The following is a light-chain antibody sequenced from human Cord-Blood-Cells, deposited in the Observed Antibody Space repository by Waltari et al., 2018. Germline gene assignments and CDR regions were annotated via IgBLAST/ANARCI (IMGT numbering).Light chain of an antibody. CDR1: SSDVGGYNY. CDR2: AVS. V-gene: IGLV2-11*01. CDR3: CSYAGSYTVV. Sequence: QSALTQPRSVSGSPGQSVTISCTGTSSDVGGYNYVSWYQQHTGKAPQRMIYAVSKRPSGVPDRFSGSKSGNTASLTISGLQAEDEADYYCCSYAGSYTVVFGGGTKLTVL. J-gene: IGLJ2*01.